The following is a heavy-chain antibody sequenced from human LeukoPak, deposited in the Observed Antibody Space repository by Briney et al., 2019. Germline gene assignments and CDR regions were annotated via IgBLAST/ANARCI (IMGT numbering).Heavy chain of an antibody. Sequence: PSETLSLTCTVSGGSISSTSYSWGWIRQPPGKGLEWIGSIYNSGSTVYKPSLKSRVTMSVDTTRNHFSLKLTSVTAADTAVYYCASSIPPFYYWGQGTLVTVSS. CDR2: IYNSGST. J-gene: IGHJ4*02. CDR3: ASSIPPFYY. CDR1: GGSISSTSYS. D-gene: IGHD2/OR15-2a*01. V-gene: IGHV4-39*02.